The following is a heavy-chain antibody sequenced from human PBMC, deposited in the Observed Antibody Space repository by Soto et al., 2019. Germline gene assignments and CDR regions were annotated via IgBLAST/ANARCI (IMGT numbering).Heavy chain of an antibody. CDR1: GFTFSYYW. J-gene: IGHJ3*01. D-gene: IGHD1-26*01. CDR2: IHSDGSST. V-gene: IGHV3-74*01. Sequence: EVQLVESGGGLVRPGGSLRLSCAASGFTFSYYWMHWVRQAPGKGLVWVSRIHSDGSSTTYADFVKGRFIISRDNARNTVDLQMNSVRVEDTAVYSCARGDRGAFELWGQGTVVTVSS. CDR3: ARGDRGAFEL.